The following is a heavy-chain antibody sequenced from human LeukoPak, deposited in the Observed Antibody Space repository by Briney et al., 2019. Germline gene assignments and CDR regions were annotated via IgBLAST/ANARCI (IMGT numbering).Heavy chain of an antibody. J-gene: IGHJ5*02. CDR2: IYHSGST. CDR3: AGVVTNWFDP. CDR1: GYSISSGYY. V-gene: IGHV4-38-2*02. D-gene: IGHD2-21*02. Sequence: SETLSLTCTVSGYSISSGYYWGWIRQPPGKGLEWIGSIYHSGSTFYIPSLKSRVTLSVNTSKNQFSLKLTSVTAADTAVYYGAGVVTNWFDPWGQGTLVTVSS.